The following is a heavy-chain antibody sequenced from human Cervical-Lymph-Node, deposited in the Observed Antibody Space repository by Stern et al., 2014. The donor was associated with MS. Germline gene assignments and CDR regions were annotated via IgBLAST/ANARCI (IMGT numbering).Heavy chain of an antibody. D-gene: IGHD4-17*01. CDR1: GGSISTHY. CDR2: IYYSGNT. Sequence: DQLVESGPGLVKPSDTLSLTCTVSGGSISTHYWTWIRQPPGKGLEWIGYIYYSGNTSYNPSLKSRVTISLDTSKNQFSLMLSSVTAADTAVYYCARAQSDYAEGDYFDSWGQGTLVTVSS. J-gene: IGHJ4*02. V-gene: IGHV4-59*11. CDR3: ARAQSDYAEGDYFDS.